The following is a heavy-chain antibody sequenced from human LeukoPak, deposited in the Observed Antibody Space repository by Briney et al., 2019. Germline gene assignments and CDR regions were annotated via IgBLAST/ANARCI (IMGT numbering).Heavy chain of an antibody. J-gene: IGHJ4*02. CDR3: ARVEYSSSSAGGNFDY. CDR1: GYTFTSYA. Sequence: ASVKVSCKASGYTFTSYAMNWVRQAPGQGLEWMGWINTNTGNPTYAQGFTGRFVFSLDTSVSTAYLQISSLKAEDTAVYYCARVEYSSSSAGGNFDYWGQGTLVTVSS. D-gene: IGHD6-6*01. CDR2: INTNTGNP. V-gene: IGHV7-4-1*02.